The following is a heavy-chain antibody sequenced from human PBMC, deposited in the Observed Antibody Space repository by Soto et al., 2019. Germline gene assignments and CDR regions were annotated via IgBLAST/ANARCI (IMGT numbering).Heavy chain of an antibody. CDR2: ISAYNGNT. CDR3: ARVGYYYDSSGYPLEERYYFAY. V-gene: IGHV1-18*01. D-gene: IGHD3-22*01. J-gene: IGHJ4*02. Sequence: AAVKVSCKASGYTFTSYGISWVRQAPGQGLEWRGWISAYNGNTNYAQKLQGRVTMTTDTSTSAAYMELRSLRSDDTAVYYCARVGYYYDSSGYPLEERYYFAYWGQRTLVIVSS. CDR1: GYTFTSYG.